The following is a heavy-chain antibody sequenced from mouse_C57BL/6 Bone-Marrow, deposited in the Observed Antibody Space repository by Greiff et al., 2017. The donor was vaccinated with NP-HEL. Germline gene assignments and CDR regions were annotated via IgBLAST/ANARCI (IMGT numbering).Heavy chain of an antibody. CDR3: ASPMAY. CDR1: GFSLTSYG. CDR2: IWSGGST. V-gene: IGHV2-2*01. J-gene: IGHJ3*01. D-gene: IGHD6-5*01. Sequence: QVQLQQSGPGLVQPSQSLSITCTVSGFSLTSYGVHWVRQSPGKGLEWLGVIWSGGSTDYNAAFISRLSISKDNSKSQVFFKMNSLQADDTAIYYCASPMAYWGQGTLVTVSA.